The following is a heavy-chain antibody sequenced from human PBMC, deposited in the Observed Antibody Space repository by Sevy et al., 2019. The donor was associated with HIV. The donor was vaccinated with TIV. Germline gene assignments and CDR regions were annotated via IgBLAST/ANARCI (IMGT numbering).Heavy chain of an antibody. CDR3: AKGHTYYYDSSGYYYGPSDAFDI. CDR1: GFTFSSYA. J-gene: IGHJ3*02. D-gene: IGHD3-22*01. V-gene: IGHV3-23*01. CDR2: ISGSGGST. Sequence: GGSLRLSCAASGFTFSSYAMSWVRQAPGKGLEWVSAISGSGGSTYYADSVKGRFTISRDNSKNTLDLQMNSLRAEDTAVYYCAKGHTYYYDSSGYYYGPSDAFDIWGQGTMVTVSS.